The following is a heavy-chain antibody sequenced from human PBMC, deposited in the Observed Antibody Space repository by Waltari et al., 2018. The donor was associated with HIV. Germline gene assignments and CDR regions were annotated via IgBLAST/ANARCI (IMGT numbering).Heavy chain of an antibody. Sequence: DVRLVESGGEVVRPGPSLRLSCVASGFPIDDYGLAWVRQRPGQGLEWVSNIDWNGGSANYGDSVKGRFTVFRDNPKASLYLQMNNLRDEDTGLYYCVRDSDGSGYDIWGRGTLVTVFS. CDR2: IDWNGGSA. D-gene: IGHD3-3*01. CDR3: VRDSDGSGYDI. J-gene: IGHJ1*01. V-gene: IGHV3-20*04. CDR1: GFPIDDYG.